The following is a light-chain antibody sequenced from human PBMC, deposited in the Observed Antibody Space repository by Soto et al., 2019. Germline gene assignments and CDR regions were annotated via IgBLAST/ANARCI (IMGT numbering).Light chain of an antibody. CDR1: QSISSW. CDR3: QQYSSYSWT. J-gene: IGKJ1*01. CDR2: DAS. Sequence: DIQMTQSPSTLSASVGDRITITCRASQSISSWLAWYQHKPGKAPKLLIYDASSLESGVPSRFSGSGSGTEFTLTITSLQPDDFATYYCQQYSSYSWTFGQATKVEIK. V-gene: IGKV1-5*01.